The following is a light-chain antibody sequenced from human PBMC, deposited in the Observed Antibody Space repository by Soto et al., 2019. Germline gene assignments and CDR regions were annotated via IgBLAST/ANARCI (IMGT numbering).Light chain of an antibody. Sequence: VMTQSPDTLSVSPGGGATLSWRASQSVSSYLAWNQQKPGQAPRLLIYDAYNRATGIPPRFSGSGSGTDFTLTIGSLEPEDSAVYYCQQRHMWPITFGQGTRLEIK. CDR1: QSVSSY. CDR2: DAY. CDR3: QQRHMWPIT. J-gene: IGKJ5*01. V-gene: IGKV3-11*01.